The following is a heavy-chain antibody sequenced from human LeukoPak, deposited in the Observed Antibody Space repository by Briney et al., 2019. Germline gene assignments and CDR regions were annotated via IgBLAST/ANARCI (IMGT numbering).Heavy chain of an antibody. Sequence: SETLSLTCAVYGGSFSGYYWSWIRQPPGKGLEWIGEINHSGSTNYNPSLKSRVTMSVDTSKNQFSLKLSSVTAADTAVYYCARGAEVNDDFDYWGQGTLVTVSS. J-gene: IGHJ4*02. CDR1: GGSFSGYY. D-gene: IGHD4-23*01. CDR3: ARGAEVNDDFDY. V-gene: IGHV4-34*01. CDR2: INHSGST.